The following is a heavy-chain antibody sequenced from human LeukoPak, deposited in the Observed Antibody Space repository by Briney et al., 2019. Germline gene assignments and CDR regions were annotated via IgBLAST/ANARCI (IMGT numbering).Heavy chain of an antibody. J-gene: IGHJ6*04. D-gene: IGHD3-10*01. CDR1: GGSFSSGSYY. V-gene: IGHV4-61*01. CDR2: IYYSGST. CDR3: ARGSTYYYGSGSYYYYYGMDV. Sequence: SETLSLTCTVSGGSFSSGSYYWSWIRQPPGKGLEWIGYIYYSGSTNYNPSLKSRVTISVDTSKNQFSLKLSSVTAADTAVYYCARGSTYYYGSGSYYYYYGMDVWGKGTTVTVSS.